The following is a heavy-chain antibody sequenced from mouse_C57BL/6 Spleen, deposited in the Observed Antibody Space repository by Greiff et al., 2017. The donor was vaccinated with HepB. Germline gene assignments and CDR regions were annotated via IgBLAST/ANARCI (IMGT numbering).Heavy chain of an antibody. Sequence: EVLLQESGAELVKPGASVKLSCTASGFNIKDYYMHWVKQRTEQGLEWIGRIDPEDGETKYAPKFQGKATITADTSSITAYLQLSSLTSEDTAVYYYASDSSQRELYAMDYWGQGTSVTVSS. CDR1: GFNIKDYY. J-gene: IGHJ4*01. D-gene: IGHD2-12*01. CDR2: IDPEDGET. CDR3: ASDSSQRELYAMDY. V-gene: IGHV14-2*01.